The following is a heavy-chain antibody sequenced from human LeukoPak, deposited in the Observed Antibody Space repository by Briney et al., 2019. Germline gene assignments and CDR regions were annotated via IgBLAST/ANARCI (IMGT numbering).Heavy chain of an antibody. Sequence: SETLSLTCAIYGGSFSGYYWSWIRQPPGKGLEWIGEINHSGSTNYNPSLKSRVTISVDTSKNQFSLKLSSVTAADTAVYYCARGIAVAVADYWGQGTLVTVSS. CDR1: GGSFSGYY. J-gene: IGHJ4*02. D-gene: IGHD6-19*01. CDR2: INHSGST. V-gene: IGHV4-34*01. CDR3: ARGIAVAVADY.